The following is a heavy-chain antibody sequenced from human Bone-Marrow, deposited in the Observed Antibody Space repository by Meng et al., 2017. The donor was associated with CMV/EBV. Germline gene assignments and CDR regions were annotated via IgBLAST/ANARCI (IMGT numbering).Heavy chain of an antibody. CDR3: ARLTQYSSSTKFDP. CDR1: GYSFTSYW. CDR2: IYPGDSDT. V-gene: IGHV5-51*01. Sequence: GESLKISCKGSGYSFTSYWIGWVRQMPGKGLEWMGIIYPGDSDTRYSPSFQGQVTLSADKSLSTAYLQWSSLKASDPPMYYCARLTQYSSSTKFDPWGQGTLVTVSS. D-gene: IGHD6-6*01. J-gene: IGHJ5*02.